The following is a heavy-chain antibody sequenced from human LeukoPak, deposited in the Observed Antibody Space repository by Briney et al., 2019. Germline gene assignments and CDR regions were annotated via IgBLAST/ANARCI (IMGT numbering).Heavy chain of an antibody. Sequence: ASVKVSCKVSGYTLTELSMHWVRQAPGKGLEWMGGFDPEDGETIYAQKFQGRVTITADKSTSTAYMELSSLRSEDTAVYYCARPSRVAANANWFDPWGQGTLVTVSS. CDR3: ARPSRVAANANWFDP. CDR1: GYTLTELS. J-gene: IGHJ5*02. D-gene: IGHD2-15*01. CDR2: FDPEDGET. V-gene: IGHV1-24*01.